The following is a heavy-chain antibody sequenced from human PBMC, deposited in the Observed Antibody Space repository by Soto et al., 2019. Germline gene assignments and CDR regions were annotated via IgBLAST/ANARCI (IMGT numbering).Heavy chain of an antibody. CDR2: ISGSGGST. Sequence: RGSPRLSRGASGFTFSSYAMSWVRPAPGKGLEWVSAISGSGGSTYYADSVKGRFTISRDNSKNTLYLQMNSLRAEDTAVYYCAKDEYAPTGGALDIWGQGTMVTVS. CDR1: GFTFSSYA. V-gene: IGHV3-23*01. J-gene: IGHJ3*02. CDR3: AKDEYAPTGGALDI. D-gene: IGHD2-8*01.